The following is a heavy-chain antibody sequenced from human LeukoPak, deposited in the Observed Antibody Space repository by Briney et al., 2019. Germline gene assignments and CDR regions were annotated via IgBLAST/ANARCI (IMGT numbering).Heavy chain of an antibody. Sequence: PGGSLRLSCAASGFTFSSYEMNWVRQAPGKGLEWVSYISSSGSTIYYADSVKGRFTISRDNAKNSLYLQMNSLRAEDTAVYYCARDEYYYGSGSFRNGMDVWGQGTTVTVSS. CDR1: GFTFSSYE. CDR2: ISSSGSTI. V-gene: IGHV3-48*03. J-gene: IGHJ6*02. D-gene: IGHD3-10*01. CDR3: ARDEYYYGSGSFRNGMDV.